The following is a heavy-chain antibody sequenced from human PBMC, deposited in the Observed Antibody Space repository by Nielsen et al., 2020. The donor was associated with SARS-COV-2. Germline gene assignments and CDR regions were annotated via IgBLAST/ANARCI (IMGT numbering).Heavy chain of an antibody. J-gene: IGHJ4*02. CDR1: GFTFSSYA. Sequence: GESLKISCAASGFTFSSYAMSWVRQAPGKGLEWVSAISGSGGSTYYADSVKGRFTISRDNSNNTLYLHMNSLRAEDTAVYYCAKDGARGDYGYFDYWGQGTLVTVSS. CDR2: ISGSGGST. V-gene: IGHV3-23*01. CDR3: AKDGARGDYGYFDY. D-gene: IGHD4-17*01.